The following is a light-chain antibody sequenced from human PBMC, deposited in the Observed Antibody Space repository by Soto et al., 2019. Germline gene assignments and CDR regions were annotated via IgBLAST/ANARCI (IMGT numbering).Light chain of an antibody. CDR3: QSYDSSLTVV. Sequence: QPVLTQPPSVSGAPGQRVTISCTGSSSNIGAGYDVHWYQQVPGTAPKLLIYGNINRPSGVPDRFSGSKSGTSASLAITGLQAEDEADYYCQSYDSSLTVVFGGGTKLTVL. CDR1: SSNIGAGYD. CDR2: GNI. J-gene: IGLJ2*01. V-gene: IGLV1-40*01.